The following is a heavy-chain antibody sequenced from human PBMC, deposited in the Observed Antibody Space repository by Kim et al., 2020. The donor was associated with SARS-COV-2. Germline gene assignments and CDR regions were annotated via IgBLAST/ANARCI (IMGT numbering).Heavy chain of an antibody. D-gene: IGHD2-2*01. Sequence: KGRFTISRENAKNSLYLQMNSLRAGDTAVYYCARAYARGETDPVPYYFDYWGQGTLVTVSS. CDR3: ARAYARGETDPVPYYFDY. V-gene: IGHV3-13*01. J-gene: IGHJ4*02.